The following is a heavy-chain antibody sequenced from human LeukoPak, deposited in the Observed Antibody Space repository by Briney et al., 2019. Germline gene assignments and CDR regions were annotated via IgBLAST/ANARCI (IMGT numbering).Heavy chain of an antibody. D-gene: IGHD6-13*01. CDR3: ARDPSGIAAAVNAFDI. CDR2: ISAYNGNT. V-gene: IGHV1-18*01. J-gene: IGHJ3*02. CDR1: GYTFTSFG. Sequence: ASVKVSCKASGYTFTSFGISWVRQAPGQGLEWMGWISAYNGNTNYAQKLQGRVTMTTDTSTSTAYMERRSLRSDDTAVYYCARDPSGIAAAVNAFDIWGQGTMVTVSS.